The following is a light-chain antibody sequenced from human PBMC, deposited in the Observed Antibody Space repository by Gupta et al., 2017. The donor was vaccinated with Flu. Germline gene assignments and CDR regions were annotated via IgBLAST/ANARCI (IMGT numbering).Light chain of an antibody. CDR3: FAATDDDLRM. Sequence: GKKARTHVSGDVREKNYARWSQQKPGRPHLFIIYKDHERPAGLPGRFSGSSAGTTVTMTITGAEGEEEADYFGFAATDDDLRMFGGGTKLTVL. CDR2: KDH. V-gene: IGLV3-27*01. J-gene: IGLJ3*02. CDR1: VREKNY.